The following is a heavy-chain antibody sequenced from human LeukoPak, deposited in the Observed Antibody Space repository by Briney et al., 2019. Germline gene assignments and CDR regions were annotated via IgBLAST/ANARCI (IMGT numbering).Heavy chain of an antibody. Sequence: GGSLRLSCAASGFTLRSSAMSWVRQAPGKGLEWVSAISGDGGTISYAASVRGRFTISRDNAKNTLFLQMSSLRAGDTTLYYCAKELYGNPSGYWGQGTRVTVSS. J-gene: IGHJ4*02. CDR1: GFTLRSSA. CDR3: AKELYGNPSGY. CDR2: ISGDGGTI. V-gene: IGHV3-23*01. D-gene: IGHD2-8*01.